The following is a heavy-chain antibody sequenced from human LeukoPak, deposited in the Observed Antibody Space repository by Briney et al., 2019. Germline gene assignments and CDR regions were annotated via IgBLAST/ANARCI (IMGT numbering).Heavy chain of an antibody. D-gene: IGHD6-13*01. CDR1: GGSISSYY. V-gene: IGHV4-59*07. CDR2: YYYSGYT. Sequence: ADTLSLTCAVSGGSISSYYWSWLRQPPGKGLEWSGYYYYSGYTKYNPSLKSRVTLSVDTSKKDFSLRLSYVTAADTAVSYCARGGSSSSFFDYWGQGALVTVPS. CDR3: ARGGSSSSFFDY. J-gene: IGHJ4*02.